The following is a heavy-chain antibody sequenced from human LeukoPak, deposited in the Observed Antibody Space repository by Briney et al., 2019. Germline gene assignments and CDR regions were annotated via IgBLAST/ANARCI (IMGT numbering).Heavy chain of an antibody. J-gene: IGHJ4*02. D-gene: IGHD3-3*01. V-gene: IGHV3-30*04. Sequence: GGSLRLSCAASGFTFSSYAMHWVRQAPGKGLEWVAVISYDGNNKYYADSVKGRFTISRDNSKNTLYLQMNSLRAEDTAVYYCASSLEWLSDIDYWGQGTLVTVSS. CDR1: GFTFSSYA. CDR3: ASSLEWLSDIDY. CDR2: ISYDGNNK.